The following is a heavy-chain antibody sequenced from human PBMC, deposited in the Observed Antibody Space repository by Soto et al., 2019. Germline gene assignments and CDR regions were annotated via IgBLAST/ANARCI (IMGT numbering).Heavy chain of an antibody. CDR3: ARGTTTSAFSAMDG. V-gene: IGHV3-30-3*01. CDR2: ISYDGSNK. Sequence: QVQLVESGGGVVQPGRSLRLSCAASGFTFSNNAMDWVRQAPGKGLEWVAVISYDGSNKYIAESVKGRFTISRDNSKNPLFLQMNSLRAEDTAVYYCARGTTTSAFSAMDGWGQGTTVTVSS. CDR1: GFTFSNNA. J-gene: IGHJ6*02. D-gene: IGHD1-1*01.